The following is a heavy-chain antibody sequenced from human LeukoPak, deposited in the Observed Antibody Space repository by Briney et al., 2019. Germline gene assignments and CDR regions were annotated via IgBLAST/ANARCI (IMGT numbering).Heavy chain of an antibody. Sequence: TSETLSLTCIVSGDSLISGAHYWSWIRQAPGRGLEWLGYIFYSGRTYYNPSVKSRLDISINTSENQFSVKLSSVTAADTAVYYCARSYDTLSYMDVWGKGTTVTVSS. J-gene: IGHJ6*03. D-gene: IGHD3-9*01. V-gene: IGHV4-30-4*08. CDR3: ARSYDTLSYMDV. CDR2: IFYSGRT. CDR1: GDSLISGAHY.